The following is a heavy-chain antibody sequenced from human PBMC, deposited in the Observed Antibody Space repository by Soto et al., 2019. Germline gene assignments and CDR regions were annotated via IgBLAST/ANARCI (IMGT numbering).Heavy chain of an antibody. Sequence: SLKITCKGSGYGFTCYWISGVRQMHGKGLEWMGRIDPSDSYTNYSPSFQGHVTISADKSISTAYLQWSSLKASDTAMYYCARRYYYDSSGYSLGYYYYGVDVWGQGTTVTVSS. CDR1: GYGFTCYW. CDR3: ARRYYYDSSGYSLGYYYYGVDV. V-gene: IGHV5-10-1*01. CDR2: IDPSDSYT. J-gene: IGHJ6*02. D-gene: IGHD3-22*01.